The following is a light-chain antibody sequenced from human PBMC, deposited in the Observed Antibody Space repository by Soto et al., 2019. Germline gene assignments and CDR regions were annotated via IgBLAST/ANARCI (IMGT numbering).Light chain of an antibody. CDR2: GAS. Sequence: EIVLTQSPGTLSLSPGERATLSCRASQSVRSTYLAWYQQKPGQAPRLLIYGASSRPTGIPDTFSGSGSGTDLTLAISRLEPEDFAVYYWQQDGSSPLTFGQGTKVDIK. CDR1: QSVRSTY. V-gene: IGKV3-20*01. CDR3: QQDGSSPLT. J-gene: IGKJ1*01.